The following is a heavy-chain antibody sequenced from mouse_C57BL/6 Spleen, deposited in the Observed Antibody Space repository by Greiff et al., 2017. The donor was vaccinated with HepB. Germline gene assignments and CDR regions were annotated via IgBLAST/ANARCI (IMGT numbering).Heavy chain of an antibody. J-gene: IGHJ2*01. D-gene: IGHD2-3*01. CDR3: ARDFDGYYGYFDY. CDR1: GFTFSSYA. CDR2: ISDGGSYT. V-gene: IGHV5-4*01. Sequence: DVMLVESGGGLVKPGGSLKLSCAASGFTFSSYAMSWVRQTPEKRLEWVATISDGGSYTYYPDNVKGRFTISRDNAKNNLYLQMSHLKSEDTAMYYCARDFDGYYGYFDYWGQGTTLTVSS.